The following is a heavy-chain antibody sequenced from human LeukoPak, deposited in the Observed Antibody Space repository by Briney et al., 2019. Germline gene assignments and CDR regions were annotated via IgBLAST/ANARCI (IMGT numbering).Heavy chain of an antibody. J-gene: IGHJ2*01. Sequence: SETLSLTCAVYGEPSIGYYWAWLRQPPGKGLEWIGEINDSGSTDYNSGTTNYNPSLKSRVTISVDTSKNQFSLKLSSVAAADTAVYYCARAGGYDGYFDLWGRGTLVTVSS. CDR2: INDSGST. D-gene: IGHD5-12*01. V-gene: IGHV4-34*01. CDR3: ARAGGYDGYFDL. CDR1: GEPSIGYY.